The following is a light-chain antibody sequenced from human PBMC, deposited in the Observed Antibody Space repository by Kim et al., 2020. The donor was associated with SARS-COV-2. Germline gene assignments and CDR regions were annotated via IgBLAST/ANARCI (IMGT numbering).Light chain of an antibody. V-gene: IGKV3-11*01. J-gene: IGKJ5*01. CDR3: QQRRDWPPT. CDR2: DVS. CDR1: QSGSSY. Sequence: SPGERATPSCRARQSGSSYGGWYQQKPGQAPRLLMYDVSNRATGIPARFSGSGSGTDFTLTISSLEPEDFAVYYCQQRRDWPPTFGQGTRLEIK.